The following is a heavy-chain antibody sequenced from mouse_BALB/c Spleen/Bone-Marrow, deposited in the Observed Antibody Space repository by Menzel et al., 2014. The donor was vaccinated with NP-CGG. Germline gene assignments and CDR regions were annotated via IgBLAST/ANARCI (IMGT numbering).Heavy chain of an antibody. CDR2: SRNKAKYYTT. V-gene: IGHV7-1*02. CDR1: GFTFSGFY. D-gene: IGHD2-10*02. J-gene: IGHJ3*01. CDR3: ARDVGYGNYFVY. Sequence: EVQLVESGGGLVQPGDSLRLSCATSGFTFSGFYMEWVRQPPGKRLEWIAASRNKAKYYTTEYSASVKGQFIVSRDTSQSVLYLQMNALRAEDTAIYYCARDVGYGNYFVYWGQGTLVTVSA.